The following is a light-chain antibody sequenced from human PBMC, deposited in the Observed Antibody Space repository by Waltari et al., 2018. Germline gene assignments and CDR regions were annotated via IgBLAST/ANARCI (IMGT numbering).Light chain of an antibody. CDR3: QQYDNWLGT. Sequence: EIVMTQSPATLSVFPGERATLSCRASQSIRSNLAWYQHKPGQAPRLLIYGASTRATGIPARFSGSGFGTEFTLTISSLQSEDFAVYFCQQYDNWLGTFGQGTKVE. J-gene: IGKJ1*01. CDR1: QSIRSN. V-gene: IGKV3-15*01. CDR2: GAS.